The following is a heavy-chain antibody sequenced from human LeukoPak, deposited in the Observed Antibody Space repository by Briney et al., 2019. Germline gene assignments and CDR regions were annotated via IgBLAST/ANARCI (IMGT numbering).Heavy chain of an antibody. D-gene: IGHD2-15*01. V-gene: IGHV1-2*02. CDR2: INPNSGAT. CDR1: GYTFTGYY. J-gene: IGHJ6*03. Sequence: GASVKVSCKASGYTFTGYYMNWVRQAPGQGLEWMGWINPNSGATTYAQKFQGRVTMTRDTSISTAYMELSRLRSDDTAVYYCARANLYCSGGSCTHYYYYYMDVWGKGTTVTV. CDR3: ARANLYCSGGSCTHYYYYYMDV.